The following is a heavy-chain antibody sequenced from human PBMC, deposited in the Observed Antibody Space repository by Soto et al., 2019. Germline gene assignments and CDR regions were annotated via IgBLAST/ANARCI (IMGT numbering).Heavy chain of an antibody. CDR2: IIPSFGSA. D-gene: IGHD5-12*01. V-gene: IGHV1-69*12. Sequence: QVQLMQSGAEVKKPGSSVKVSCKASGGTFSTDPISWVRQAPGQGLEWMGGIIPSFGSATYAQKFEDRVTITADESTRTVDMELSSLKSEDTALYYCARDRGRRDGYNNFDFWGQGTLVTVSS. J-gene: IGHJ4*02. CDR1: GGTFSTDP. CDR3: ARDRGRRDGYNNFDF.